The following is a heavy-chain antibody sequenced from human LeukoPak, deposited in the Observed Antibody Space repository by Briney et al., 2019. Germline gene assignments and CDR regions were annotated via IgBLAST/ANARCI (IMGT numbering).Heavy chain of an antibody. CDR2: RYPNKGNT. V-gene: IGHV1-8*01. CDR3: ARRDSSSFSEEAKSRGNWFDP. Sequence: SSVKVSRKACVYTFTSYHINWVRQATRQGLEWMGWRYPNKGNTGYAQKFQGRVTMTRNTTISTAYMERSSLRSEDTAVYYSARRDSSSFSEEAKSRGNWFDPWGQGTLVTVSS. D-gene: IGHD6-6*01. J-gene: IGHJ5*02. CDR1: VYTFTSYH.